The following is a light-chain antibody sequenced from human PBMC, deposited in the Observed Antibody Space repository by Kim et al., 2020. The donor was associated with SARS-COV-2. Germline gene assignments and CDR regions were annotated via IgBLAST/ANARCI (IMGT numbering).Light chain of an antibody. CDR1: QSLLHTDGKTY. CDR3: MQGLHLPHT. J-gene: IGKJ4*01. V-gene: IGKV2-29*02. Sequence: DVVMTQTPLSLSVTPGQPASISCKSSQSLLHTDGKTYLYWYLQKPGQSPQLLIYEHSSRFSGVPERFSGSGSVTDFTLKISRVEAEDVGVYYCMQGLHLPHTFGGGTKVDIK. CDR2: EHS.